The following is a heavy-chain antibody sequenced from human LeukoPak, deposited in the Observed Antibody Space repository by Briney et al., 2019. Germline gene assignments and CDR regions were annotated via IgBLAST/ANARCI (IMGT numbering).Heavy chain of an antibody. CDR2: IYTSGST. D-gene: IGHD3-10*01. CDR1: GGSTSSYY. V-gene: IGHV4-4*07. J-gene: IGHJ4*02. CDR3: ARGTYYYGSGSYPFDY. Sequence: PSETLSLTCTVSGGSTSSYYWNWIRQPAGKGLEWIGRIYTSGSTNYNPSLKSRVTMSVDTSKNQFSLKLSSVTAADTAVYYCARGTYYYGSGSYPFDYWGQGTLVTVSS.